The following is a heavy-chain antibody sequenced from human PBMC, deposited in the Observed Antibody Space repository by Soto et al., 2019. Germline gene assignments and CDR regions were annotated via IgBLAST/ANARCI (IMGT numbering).Heavy chain of an antibody. CDR3: AKTAQDYDILTEVDY. V-gene: IGHV3-30*18. Sequence: QVQLVESGGGVVQPGRSLRLSCAASGFTFSSYGMHWVRQAPGKGLEWVAVISYDGSNKYYADSVKGRFTISRDNSKNTLYLQMNSLRAEDTAVYYCAKTAQDYDILTEVDYWGQGTLVTVSS. J-gene: IGHJ4*02. CDR2: ISYDGSNK. D-gene: IGHD3-9*01. CDR1: GFTFSSYG.